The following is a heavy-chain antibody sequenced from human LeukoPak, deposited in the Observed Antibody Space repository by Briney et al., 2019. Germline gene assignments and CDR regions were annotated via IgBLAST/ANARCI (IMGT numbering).Heavy chain of an antibody. D-gene: IGHD3-3*01. CDR1: GFTFSSYA. Sequence: PGGSLRLSCAASGFTFSSYAMTWVRQAPGKGLEWVSAIGGSGSSTYYADSAQGRLIISRDNSKNTLYLQMNSLRAEDTAVYYCTLGVAPYYYYYMDVWGKGTTVTVSS. J-gene: IGHJ6*03. CDR2: IGGSGSST. CDR3: TLGVAPYYYYYMDV. V-gene: IGHV3-23*01.